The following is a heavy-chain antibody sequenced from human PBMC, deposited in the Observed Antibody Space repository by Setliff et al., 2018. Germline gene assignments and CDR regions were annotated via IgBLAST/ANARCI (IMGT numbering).Heavy chain of an antibody. D-gene: IGHD3-3*01. J-gene: IGHJ4*02. CDR3: AGDKPLQHNYNFWSGYCPY. Sequence: PGGSLRLSCAASGFTFDDYGMSWVRQAPGKGLEWVSGISGSGDSTYYADSVKGRFTISRDNSKNTLYLQMNSLRPEDTAVYYCAGDKPLQHNYNFWSGYCPYWGQGTLVTVSS. V-gene: IGHV3-23*01. CDR2: ISGSGDST. CDR1: GFTFDDYG.